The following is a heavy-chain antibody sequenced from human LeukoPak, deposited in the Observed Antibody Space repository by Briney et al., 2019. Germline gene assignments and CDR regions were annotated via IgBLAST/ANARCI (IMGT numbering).Heavy chain of an antibody. CDR1: VYTFTIYD. V-gene: IGHV1-8*03. J-gene: IGHJ4*02. CDR2: MNPNSGNT. CDR3: ARGLSEGQFDY. Sequence: ASVTVSCKASVYTFTIYDINWVRQAAGQGREWMGWMNPNSGNTGYAQKFQGRVTITRNTSISTAYMELSSLRSEDTAVYYCARGLSEGQFDYWGQGTLVTVSS.